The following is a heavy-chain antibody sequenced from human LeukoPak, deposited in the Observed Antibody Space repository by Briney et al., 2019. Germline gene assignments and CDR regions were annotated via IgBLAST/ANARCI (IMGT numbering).Heavy chain of an antibody. CDR1: GGTFSSYA. D-gene: IGHD7-27*01. CDR3: ARGGGGNWEPFDY. Sequence: ASVKVSCKASGGTFSSYAISWVRQAPGQGLEWMGRIIPILGIANYAQKLQGRVTMTTDTSTSTAYMELRSLRSDDTAVYYCARGGGGNWEPFDYWGQGTLVTVSS. CDR2: IIPILGIA. J-gene: IGHJ4*02. V-gene: IGHV1-69*04.